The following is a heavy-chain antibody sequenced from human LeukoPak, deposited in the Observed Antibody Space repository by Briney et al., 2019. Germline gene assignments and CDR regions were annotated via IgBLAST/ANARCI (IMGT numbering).Heavy chain of an antibody. V-gene: IGHV4-59*01. D-gene: IGHD3-3*01. CDR3: ARGWSGSYYYYYMDV. J-gene: IGHJ6*03. Sequence: SETLSLTCTVSGGSISSYYWSWIRQPPGKGLEWIGYIYYSGSTNYNPSLKSRVTISVDTSKNQFSLKLSSVPAADTAVYYCARGWSGSYYYYYMDVWGKGTTVTVSS. CDR1: GGSISSYY. CDR2: IYYSGST.